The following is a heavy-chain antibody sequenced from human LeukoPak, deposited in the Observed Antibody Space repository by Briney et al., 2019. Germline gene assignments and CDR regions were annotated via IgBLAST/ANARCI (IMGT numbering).Heavy chain of an antibody. Sequence: PSETLSLTCAVYGGSFSGYYWSWIRQAPGKGLEWIGEINHSGSTNYNPSLKSRVTISVDTSKNQFSLKLSSVTAADTAVYYCARRIVVVPAASGRGFDPWGQGTLVTVSS. CDR3: ARRIVVVPAASGRGFDP. J-gene: IGHJ5*02. CDR1: GGSFSGYY. CDR2: INHSGST. D-gene: IGHD2-2*01. V-gene: IGHV4-34*01.